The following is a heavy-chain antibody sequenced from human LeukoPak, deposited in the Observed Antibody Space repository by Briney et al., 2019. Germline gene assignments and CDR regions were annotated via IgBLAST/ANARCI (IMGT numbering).Heavy chain of an antibody. J-gene: IGHJ5*02. V-gene: IGHV4-59*01. D-gene: IGHD3-3*02. CDR3: ARALNWFNP. CDR1: GGSISSYY. Sequence: KPSETLSLTCTVSGGSISSYYWSWIRQPPGKGLEWIGYIYYSGSTNYNPSLKSRVTISVDTSKNQFSLNLSSVTAADTAVYYCARALNWFNPWGPGTLVTVSS. CDR2: IYYSGST.